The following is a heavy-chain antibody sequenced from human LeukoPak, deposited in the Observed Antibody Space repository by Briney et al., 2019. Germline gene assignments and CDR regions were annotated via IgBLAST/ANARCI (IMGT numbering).Heavy chain of an antibody. CDR1: GFTFDDYA. Sequence: SLRLSCAASGFTFDDYAMHWVRQAPGKGLEWVSGISWNSGSIGYADSVKGRFTISRDNAKNSLNLQMNSLRAEDAALYYCAKDKYGDFPLDYWGQGTLVTVSS. CDR2: ISWNSGSI. CDR3: AKDKYGDFPLDY. J-gene: IGHJ4*02. V-gene: IGHV3-9*01. D-gene: IGHD4-17*01.